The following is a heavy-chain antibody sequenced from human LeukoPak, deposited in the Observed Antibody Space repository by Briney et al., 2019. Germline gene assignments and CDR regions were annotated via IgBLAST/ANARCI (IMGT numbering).Heavy chain of an antibody. CDR1: GFTFSSYA. D-gene: IGHD2-21*02. CDR2: ISSNGGST. Sequence: GGSLRLSCAASGFTFSSYAMHWVRQAPGKGLEYVSAISSNGGSTYYANSVKGRFTISRDNSKNTLYLQMGSLRAEDMAVYYCARDNTPYCGGDCPPPDYWGQGTLVAVSS. CDR3: ARDNTPYCGGDCPPPDY. V-gene: IGHV3-64*01. J-gene: IGHJ4*02.